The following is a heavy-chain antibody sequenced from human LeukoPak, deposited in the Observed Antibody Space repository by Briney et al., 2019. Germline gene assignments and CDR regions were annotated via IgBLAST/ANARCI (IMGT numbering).Heavy chain of an antibody. V-gene: IGHV4-39*01. Sequence: SETLSLTCTVSGGSISSSSYYWGWIRQPPGTGLEWIGSIYYSGSTYYNPSLKSRVTISVDTSKNQFSLKLSSVTAADTAVYYCASRLWLGELSFDYWGQGTLVTVSS. CDR2: IYYSGST. CDR1: GGSISSSSYY. D-gene: IGHD3-10*01. CDR3: ASRLWLGELSFDY. J-gene: IGHJ4*02.